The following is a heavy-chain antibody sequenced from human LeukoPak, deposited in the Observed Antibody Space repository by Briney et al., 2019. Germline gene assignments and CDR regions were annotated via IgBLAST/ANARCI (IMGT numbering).Heavy chain of an antibody. CDR3: AKGLYYDILTGNYFDP. J-gene: IGHJ5*02. CDR2: ITGNSDSV. V-gene: IGHV3-9*01. CDR1: GFTFDDYA. D-gene: IGHD3-9*01. Sequence: PGRSLRLSCAASGFTFDDYAMHWVRQPPGKGLEWVSGITGNSDSVDYADSVKGRFTISRDNAKNSLFLQMNSVSADDTAFYYCAKGLYYDILTGNYFDPWGQGTLVTVSS.